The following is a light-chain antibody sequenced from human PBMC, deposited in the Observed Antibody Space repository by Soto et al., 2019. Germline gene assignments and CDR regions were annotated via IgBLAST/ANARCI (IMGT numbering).Light chain of an antibody. CDR1: QSVLYSSNNKNY. J-gene: IGKJ4*01. CDR3: QQYYSTPLT. CDR2: WAS. Sequence: DIVMTQSPDCLAVSLGERATINCKSSQSVLYSSNNKNYLAWYQQKPGQPPKLLIYWASTRESGVPDRFSGSGSGTDFTLTISSLQAEDVAVYYCQQYYSTPLTFGGGTRWIS. V-gene: IGKV4-1*01.